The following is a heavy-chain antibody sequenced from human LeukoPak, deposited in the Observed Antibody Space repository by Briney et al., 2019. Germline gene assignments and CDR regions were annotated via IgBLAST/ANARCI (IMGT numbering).Heavy chain of an antibody. Sequence: PSETLSLTCTVSGGSISSSSYYWGWIRQPPGKGLEWIGSIYYSGSTYYNPSLKSRVTISVDTSKNQFSLKLSSVTAADTAVYYCARPSEWELLGGAFDIWGQGTMVTVSS. V-gene: IGHV4-39*07. CDR3: ARPSEWELLGGAFDI. D-gene: IGHD1-26*01. CDR2: IYYSGST. CDR1: GGSISSSSYY. J-gene: IGHJ3*02.